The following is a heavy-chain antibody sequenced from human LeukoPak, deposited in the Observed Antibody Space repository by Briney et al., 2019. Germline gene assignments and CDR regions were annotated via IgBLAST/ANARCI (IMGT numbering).Heavy chain of an antibody. J-gene: IGHJ6*03. CDR2: INPNSGDT. CDR1: GYTFTGYH. V-gene: IGHV1-2*02. Sequence: GASVKVSCKASGYTFTGYHMHWVRQAPGQGLEWMGWINPNSGDTNNAQKFQGRVTMTGDTSISTAYMELSSLRSDDTAVYYCAKDRTSQPSYYYYMDVWGKGTTVIVSS. CDR3: AKDRTSQPSYYYYMDV. D-gene: IGHD3/OR15-3a*01.